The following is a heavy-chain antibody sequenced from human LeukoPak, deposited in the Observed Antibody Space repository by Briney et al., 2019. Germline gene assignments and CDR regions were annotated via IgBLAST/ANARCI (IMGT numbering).Heavy chain of an antibody. CDR2: IYYSGST. Sequence: SETLSLTCTVAGGSISSLSYYWGWIRQPPGTGLEWIGYIYYSGSTNYNPSLKSRVTISVDTSKNQFSLKLSSVTAADTAVYYCARGGFSHYYGSASYYDYWGQGTLVTVSS. D-gene: IGHD3-10*01. J-gene: IGHJ4*02. V-gene: IGHV4-61*01. CDR3: ARGGFSHYYGSASYYDY. CDR1: GGSISSLSYY.